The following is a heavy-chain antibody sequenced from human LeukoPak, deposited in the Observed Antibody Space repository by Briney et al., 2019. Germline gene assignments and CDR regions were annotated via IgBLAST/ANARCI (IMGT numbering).Heavy chain of an antibody. CDR2: MSFDGSRK. V-gene: IGHV3-30-3*01. CDR3: ARDQSLSLRPLYYFDS. Sequence: GRSLRLSCAASGFPFSNYAMHWVRQAPGKGLEWVAVMSFDGSRKFYADSVKGRFIISRDNSNNTLYLQANNLRAEDTAVYFCARDQSLSLRPLYYFDSWGQGTLVTVSS. D-gene: IGHD6-6*01. J-gene: IGHJ4*02. CDR1: GFPFSNYA.